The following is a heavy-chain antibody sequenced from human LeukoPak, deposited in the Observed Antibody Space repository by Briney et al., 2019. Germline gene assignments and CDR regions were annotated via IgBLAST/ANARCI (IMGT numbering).Heavy chain of an antibody. CDR2: ISGSGCST. V-gene: IGHV3-23*01. CDR3: AKSYSVARFDY. CDR1: GFTFSSYS. J-gene: IGHJ4*02. Sequence: GGSLRLYCAASGFTFSSYSMSWVRQAPGKGLEWVAAISGSGCSTYYADSVKGRFTISRENSKNTLYLQMNSMRAEDTAVYYCAKSYSVARFDYWGQGSLVTASS. D-gene: IGHD5-12*01.